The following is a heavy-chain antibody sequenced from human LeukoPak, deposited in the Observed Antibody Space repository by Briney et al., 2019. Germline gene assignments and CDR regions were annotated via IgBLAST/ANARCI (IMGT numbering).Heavy chain of an antibody. D-gene: IGHD2-2*02. CDR3: ARGTLRYCSSTSCYRLGSY. CDR1: GFTFSSYG. V-gene: IGHV3-30*03. Sequence: GGSLRLSCAASGFTFSSYGMHWVRQAPGKGLEWVAVISYDGSNKYYADSVKGRFTISRDNSKNTLYLQMNSLRAEDTAVYYCARGTLRYCSSTSCYRLGSYWGQGTLVTVSS. J-gene: IGHJ4*02. CDR2: ISYDGSNK.